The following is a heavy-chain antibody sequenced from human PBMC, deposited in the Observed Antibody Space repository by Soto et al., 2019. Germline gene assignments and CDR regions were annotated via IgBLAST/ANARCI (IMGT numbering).Heavy chain of an antibody. CDR1: GGTFSSYA. CDR2: IIPIFGTA. J-gene: IGHJ6*02. V-gene: IGHV1-69*13. CDR3: ARQGGYDPRYYYYYGMDV. Sequence: SVKVSCKASGGTFSSYAISWVRQAPGQGLEWMGGIIPIFGTANYAQKFQGRVTITADESTSTAYMELSSLRSEDTAVYYCARQGGYDPRYYYYYGMDVWGQGTTVTVSS. D-gene: IGHD5-12*01.